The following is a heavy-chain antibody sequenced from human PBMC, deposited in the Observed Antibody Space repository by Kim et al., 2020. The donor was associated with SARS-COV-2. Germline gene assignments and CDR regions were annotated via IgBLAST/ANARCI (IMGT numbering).Heavy chain of an antibody. D-gene: IGHD6-19*01. V-gene: IGHV3-9*01. J-gene: IGHJ4*02. CDR1: GFTFGDYA. Sequence: GGSLRLSCAASGFTFGDYAMHWVRQAPGKGLEWVSGISWNSGSIGYADSVKGRFTISRDNAKNSLYLQMNSLRAEDTALYYCAKVAVAGTIPLLYFDYWGQGTLVTVSS. CDR2: ISWNSGSI. CDR3: AKVAVAGTIPLLYFDY.